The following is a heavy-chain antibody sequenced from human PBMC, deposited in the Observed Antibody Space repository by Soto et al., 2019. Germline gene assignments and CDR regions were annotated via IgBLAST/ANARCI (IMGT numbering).Heavy chain of an antibody. CDR1: GGSISSGGYS. J-gene: IGHJ6*02. V-gene: IGHV4-30-2*01. CDR3: ARGVYGSGSYYTTNYYYYGMDV. Sequence: SETLSLTCAVSGGSISSGGYSWSWIRQPPGKGLEWIGYIYHSGSTYYNPSLKSRVTISVDRSKNQFSLKLSSVTAADTAVYYCARGVYGSGSYYTTNYYYYGMDVWGQGTTVTVSS. D-gene: IGHD3-10*01. CDR2: IYHSGST.